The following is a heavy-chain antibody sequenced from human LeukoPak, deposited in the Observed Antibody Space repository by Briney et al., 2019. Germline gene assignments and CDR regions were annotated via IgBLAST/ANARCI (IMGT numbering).Heavy chain of an antibody. Sequence: ASVKVSCKASGYTFTSYGISWVRQAPGQGLEWMGWTSAYNGNTNYAQKLQGRVTMTTDTSTSTAYMELRSLRSDDTAVYYCAREPDYGDYVRWFDPWGQGTLVTVSS. J-gene: IGHJ5*02. V-gene: IGHV1-18*01. D-gene: IGHD4-17*01. CDR3: AREPDYGDYVRWFDP. CDR2: TSAYNGNT. CDR1: GYTFTSYG.